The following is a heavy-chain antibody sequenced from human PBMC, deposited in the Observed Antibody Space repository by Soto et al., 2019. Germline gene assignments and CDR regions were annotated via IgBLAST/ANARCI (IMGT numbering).Heavy chain of an antibody. CDR1: GFKFSTFA. J-gene: IGHJ6*02. CDR3: AKGLDPSGYYSYYYAVDL. V-gene: IGHV3-23*01. Sequence: EVQLLESGGGLVKPGGSLRLSCAASGFKFSTFAMSWVRQAPGKGLEWVSSLGDSGTKKYYAASVRGRFIITRDNSKNTVNLKMNSLRAENTAVYDVAKGLDPSGYYSYYYAVDLWGQGPTVTFSS. CDR2: LGDSGTKK. D-gene: IGHD3-22*01.